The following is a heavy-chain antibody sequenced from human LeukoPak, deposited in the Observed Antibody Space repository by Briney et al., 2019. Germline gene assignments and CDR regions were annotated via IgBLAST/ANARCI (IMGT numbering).Heavy chain of an antibody. CDR2: ISGSGGST. D-gene: IGHD1/OR15-1a*01. CDR1: GFTFSSYG. V-gene: IGHV3-23*01. CDR3: ANNWNRYYFDY. Sequence: GGSLRLSCAASGFTFSSYGMSWVRQAPGKGLEWVSAISGSGGSTYYADSVKGRFTISRDNSENTLYLQMNSLRAEDTAVYYCANNWNRYYFDYWGQGTLVTVSS. J-gene: IGHJ4*02.